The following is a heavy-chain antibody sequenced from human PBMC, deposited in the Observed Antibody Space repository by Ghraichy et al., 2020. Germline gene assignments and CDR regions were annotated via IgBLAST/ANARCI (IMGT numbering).Heavy chain of an antibody. J-gene: IGHJ4*02. Sequence: GVLKISCAASGFTFSSYSMNWVRQAPGKGLEWVSSISSSSSYIYYADSVKGRFTISRDNAKNSLYLQMNSLRAEDTAVYYCARLGLSSSSRTFDYWGQGTLVTVSS. CDR1: GFTFSSYS. CDR2: ISSSSSYI. V-gene: IGHV3-21*01. CDR3: ARLGLSSSSRTFDY. D-gene: IGHD6-13*01.